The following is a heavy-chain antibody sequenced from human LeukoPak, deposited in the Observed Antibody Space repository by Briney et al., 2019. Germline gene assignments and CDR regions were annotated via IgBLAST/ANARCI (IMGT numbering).Heavy chain of an antibody. D-gene: IGHD5-24*01. Sequence: GRSLRLSCAASGFTFSSYGMHWVRQAPGKGLEWVAVISYAGSNKYYADSVKGRFTISRDNSKNTLYLQMNSLRAEDTAVYYCAKDRDWYYFDYWGQGTLVTVSS. J-gene: IGHJ4*02. V-gene: IGHV3-30*18. CDR2: ISYAGSNK. CDR1: GFTFSSYG. CDR3: AKDRDWYYFDY.